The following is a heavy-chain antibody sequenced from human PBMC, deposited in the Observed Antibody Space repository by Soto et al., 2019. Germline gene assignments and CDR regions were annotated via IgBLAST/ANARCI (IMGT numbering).Heavy chain of an antibody. CDR1: GFTFSSYS. V-gene: IGHV3-21*01. J-gene: IGHJ6*02. Sequence: LRLSCAASGFTFSSYSMNWVRQAPGKGLEWVSSISSSSSYIYYADSVKGRFTISRDNAKNSLYLQMNSLRAEDTAVYYCARDDYSNYGCMDVWGQGTTVTVSS. CDR2: ISSSSSYI. CDR3: ARDDYSNYGCMDV. D-gene: IGHD4-4*01.